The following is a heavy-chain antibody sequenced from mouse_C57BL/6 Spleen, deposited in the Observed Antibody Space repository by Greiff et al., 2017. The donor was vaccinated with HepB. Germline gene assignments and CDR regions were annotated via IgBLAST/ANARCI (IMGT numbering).Heavy chain of an antibody. Sequence: VQLQQSGAELAKPGASVKLSCKASGYTFTNYWMHWVKQRPGQGLEWIGYINPSNGYTKCNQKFKDKATLTADKSSSTAYMQLSSLTYEDSAVYYCARGYAGAMDYWGQGTSVTVSS. CDR1: GYTFTNYW. V-gene: IGHV1-7*01. J-gene: IGHJ4*01. CDR2: INPSNGYT. D-gene: IGHD3-1*01. CDR3: ARGYAGAMDY.